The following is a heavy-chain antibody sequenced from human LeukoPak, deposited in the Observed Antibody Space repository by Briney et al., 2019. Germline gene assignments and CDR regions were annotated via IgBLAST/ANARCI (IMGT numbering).Heavy chain of an antibody. J-gene: IGHJ4*02. CDR3: AIRSYYYDSSGYCPFDY. D-gene: IGHD3-22*01. V-gene: IGHV1-69*13. CDR2: IIPMFGTT. CDR1: GGTFSSYA. Sequence: SVKVSCKASGGTFSSYAISWVRQAPGQGLAWMGGIIPMFGTTNYALKFQGRVTITADESTSTAYMELSSLRSEDTAVYYCAIRSYYYDSSGYCPFDYWGQGTLVTVSS.